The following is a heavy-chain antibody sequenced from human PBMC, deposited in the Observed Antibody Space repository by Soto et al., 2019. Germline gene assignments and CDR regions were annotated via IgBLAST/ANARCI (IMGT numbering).Heavy chain of an antibody. CDR1: GFTFSNAW. J-gene: IGHJ5*02. D-gene: IGHD2-2*01. CDR3: TTTYQGPAAGSDH. Sequence: PWGSPRLSRAASGFTFSNAWMRWVRQAPGKGLEWVGRIKIKTDVGTTDYAAPVKGRFTISRDDSKNTLYLQMNSLKTDNTAVYYCTTTYQGPAAGSDHSGQGSLIPTSA. CDR2: IKIKTDVGTT. V-gene: IGHV3-15*01.